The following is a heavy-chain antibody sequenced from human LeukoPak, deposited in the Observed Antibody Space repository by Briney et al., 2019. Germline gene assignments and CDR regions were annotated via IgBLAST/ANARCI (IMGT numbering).Heavy chain of an antibody. CDR1: GYTFTSYD. Sequence: ASAKVSCKASGYTFTSYDINWVRQATGQGLEWMGWMNPNSGNTGYAQKFQGRVTMTRNTSISTAYMELSSLRSEDTAVYYCARFDAKYYYDSSGYDYWGQGTLVTVSS. CDR2: MNPNSGNT. J-gene: IGHJ4*02. D-gene: IGHD3-22*01. V-gene: IGHV1-8*01. CDR3: ARFDAKYYYDSSGYDY.